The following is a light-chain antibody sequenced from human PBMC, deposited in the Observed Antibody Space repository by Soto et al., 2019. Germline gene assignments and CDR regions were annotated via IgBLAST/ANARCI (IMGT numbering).Light chain of an antibody. Sequence: QSALTQPPSASGSPGQSVTISCTGTSSDVGGYNYVSWYQQQPCKAPKLMIYEVSKRPSGVPDRFSGSKSGNTASLTVSGLQAEDEADYYCRDDAGHNNLRVFGGGTQLTVL. V-gene: IGLV2-8*01. CDR1: SSDVGGYNY. CDR3: RDDAGHNNLRV. J-gene: IGLJ2*01. CDR2: EVS.